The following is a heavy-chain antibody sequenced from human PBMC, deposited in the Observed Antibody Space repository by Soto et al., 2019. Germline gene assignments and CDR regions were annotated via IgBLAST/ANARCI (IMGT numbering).Heavy chain of an antibody. CDR1: GGSISSYY. D-gene: IGHD6-13*01. J-gene: IGHJ6*03. CDR2: IYYSGST. CDR3: ARVVPNDPYYYYYMDV. Sequence: SETLSLTCTVSGGSISSYYWSWIRQPPGKGLEWIGYIYYSGSTNYNPSLKSRVTISVDTSKNQFSLKLSSVTAADTAVYYCARVVPNDPYYYYYMDVWGKGTTVTVSS. V-gene: IGHV4-59*01.